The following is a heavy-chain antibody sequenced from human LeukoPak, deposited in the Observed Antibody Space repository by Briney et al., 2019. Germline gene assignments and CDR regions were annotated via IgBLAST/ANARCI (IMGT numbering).Heavy chain of an antibody. J-gene: IGHJ3*02. CDR2: IYPGDSDT. CDR3: ARPTIAARPLDAFDI. V-gene: IGHV5-51*01. D-gene: IGHD6-6*01. Sequence: ETLSLTCTVSGYSISSGYYWIGWVRQMPGKGLEWMGIIYPGDSDTRYSPSFQGQVTISADKSISTAYLQWSSLKASDTAMYYCARPTIAARPLDAFDIWGQGTMVTVSS. CDR1: GYSISSGYYW.